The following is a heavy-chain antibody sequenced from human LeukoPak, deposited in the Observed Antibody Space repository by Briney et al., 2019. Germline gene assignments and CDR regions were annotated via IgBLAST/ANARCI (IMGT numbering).Heavy chain of an antibody. CDR3: ARDPSEDYDNWFDP. D-gene: IGHD4-17*01. CDR1: GFTFSSYG. V-gene: IGHV3-48*01. CDR2: ISSSSSTI. Sequence: GSLRLSCAASGFTFSSYGMHWVRQAPGKGLEWVSYISSSSSTIYYADSVKGRFTISRDNAKNSLYLQMNSLRAEDTAVYYCARDPSEDYDNWFDPWGQGTLVTVSS. J-gene: IGHJ5*02.